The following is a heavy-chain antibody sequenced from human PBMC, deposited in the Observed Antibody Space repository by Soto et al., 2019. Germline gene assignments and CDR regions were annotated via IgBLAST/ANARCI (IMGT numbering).Heavy chain of an antibody. CDR1: GGSVSSGSYY. V-gene: IGHV4-61*01. Sequence: SETLSLTCTVSGGSVSSGSYYWSWIRQPPGKGLEWIGYIYYSGSTNYNPSLKSRVTISVDTSKNQFSLKLSSVTAADTAVYYCARIPPLTGYYYYYGMDVWGQGTTVTVSS. D-gene: IGHD2-8*02. CDR3: ARIPPLTGYYYYYGMDV. J-gene: IGHJ6*02. CDR2: IYYSGST.